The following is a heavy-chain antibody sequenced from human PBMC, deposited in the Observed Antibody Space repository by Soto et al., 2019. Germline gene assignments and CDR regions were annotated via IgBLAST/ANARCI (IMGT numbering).Heavy chain of an antibody. CDR2: IYHTGTT. D-gene: IGHD3-22*01. CDR3: ARVGPWVPYYYDSSPYTFENWFDP. J-gene: IGHJ5*02. V-gene: IGHV4-38-2*01. CDR1: GDSIIGIYH. Sequence: SETLSLTCAVSGDSIIGIYHWAWIRQSPGRGLEWIASIYHTGTTYYTPSLESRVTISVDTSKNQFSLILNSVTAADTAVYYCARVGPWVPYYYDSSPYTFENWFDPWGQGTLVTVSS.